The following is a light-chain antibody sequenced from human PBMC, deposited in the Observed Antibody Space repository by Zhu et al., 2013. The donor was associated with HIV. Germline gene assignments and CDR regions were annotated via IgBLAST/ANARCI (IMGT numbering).Light chain of an antibody. Sequence: EIVLTQSPGTLSLSLGERATLSCRASQSISRDYLAWYQQRPGQAPRLLIYGTSSRATDIPDRFSGSGSGTDFTLSISRLEPEDFAVYYCQQYAYSPRTFGQGTKGGNQT. CDR1: QSISRDY. CDR3: QQYAYSPRT. J-gene: IGKJ1*01. CDR2: GTS. V-gene: IGKV3-20*01.